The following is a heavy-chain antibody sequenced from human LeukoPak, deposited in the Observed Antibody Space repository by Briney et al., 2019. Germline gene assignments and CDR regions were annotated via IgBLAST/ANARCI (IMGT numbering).Heavy chain of an antibody. Sequence: PSETLSLTCAVSGGSISSSNWWSWVRQPPGKGLEWIGEIYHSGSTNYNPSLKSRVTISVDKSKNQFSLKLGSVTAADTAVYYCARLDYGDYLLDYWGQGTLVTVSS. CDR3: ARLDYGDYLLDY. CDR1: GGSISSSNW. CDR2: IYHSGST. J-gene: IGHJ4*02. V-gene: IGHV4-4*02. D-gene: IGHD4-17*01.